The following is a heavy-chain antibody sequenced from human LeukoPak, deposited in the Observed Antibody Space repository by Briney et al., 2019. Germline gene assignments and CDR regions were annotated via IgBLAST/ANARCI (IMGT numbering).Heavy chain of an antibody. V-gene: IGHV4-34*01. CDR2: INHSGST. D-gene: IGHD3-10*01. Sequence: PSETLRLTCGVYGGSFSGYYWSWIRQPPGKGLEWIGEINHSGSTNYNPSLKSRVTISVVTSKNQFSLKLRYVTAADTAVYYCTRAKRIIMVRGVITRYFDYWGQGTLVTVSS. CDR3: TRAKRIIMVRGVITRYFDY. J-gene: IGHJ4*02. CDR1: GGSFSGYY.